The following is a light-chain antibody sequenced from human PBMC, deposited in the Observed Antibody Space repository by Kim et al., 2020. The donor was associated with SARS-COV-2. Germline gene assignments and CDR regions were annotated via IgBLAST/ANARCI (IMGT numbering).Light chain of an antibody. Sequence: SSELTQDPAVSVALGQTVRITCQGDSLRSYYASWYQQKPGQAPVLVIYGKNNRPSGIPDRFPGSSLGNTDSLTITGAQAEDEADYYCNSRDSSGNHPVFG. CDR3: NSRDSSGNHPV. CDR2: GKN. CDR1: SLRSYY. V-gene: IGLV3-19*01. J-gene: IGLJ2*01.